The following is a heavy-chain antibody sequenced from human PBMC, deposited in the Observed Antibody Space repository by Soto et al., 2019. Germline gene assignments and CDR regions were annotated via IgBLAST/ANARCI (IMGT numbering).Heavy chain of an antibody. V-gene: IGHV1-69*01. D-gene: IGHD3-22*01. CDR2: IIPIFGTA. CDR3: AREKGKYYDSSGYYYGDAFDI. J-gene: IGHJ3*02. Sequence: QVQLVQSGAEVKKPGSSVKVSCKASGGTFSSYAISWVRQAPGQGLEWMGGIIPIFGTANYPQKFQGRVTITADESTSTAYMELSSLRSEDTAVYYCAREKGKYYDSSGYYYGDAFDIWGQGTMVTVSS. CDR1: GGTFSSYA.